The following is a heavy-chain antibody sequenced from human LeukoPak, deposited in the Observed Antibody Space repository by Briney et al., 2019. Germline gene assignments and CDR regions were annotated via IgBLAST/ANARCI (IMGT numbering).Heavy chain of an antibody. CDR3: AREDIVVVVAATNYFDY. Sequence: GGSLRLACAASGFTFSSYAMHWVRQAPGKGVEWVAVILYDGSNKYYADSVKGRFTISRDNSKNTLYLQMNSLRAEDTAVYYCAREDIVVVVAATNYFDYWGQGTLVTVSS. V-gene: IGHV3-30-3*01. D-gene: IGHD2-15*01. J-gene: IGHJ4*02. CDR1: GFTFSSYA. CDR2: ILYDGSNK.